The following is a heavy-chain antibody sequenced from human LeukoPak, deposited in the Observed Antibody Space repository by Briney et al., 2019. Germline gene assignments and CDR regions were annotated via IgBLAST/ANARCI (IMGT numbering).Heavy chain of an antibody. J-gene: IGHJ3*02. V-gene: IGHV3-23*01. Sequence: GGSLRLSCAASGFTFSSYAMSWVRQAPGKGLEWVSAISGSGGSTYYADSVKGRFTISRDNAKNSLYLQMNSLRAEDTAVYYCARFGGYLQNDAFDIWGQGTMVTVSS. CDR2: ISGSGGST. D-gene: IGHD5-12*01. CDR3: ARFGGYLQNDAFDI. CDR1: GFTFSSYA.